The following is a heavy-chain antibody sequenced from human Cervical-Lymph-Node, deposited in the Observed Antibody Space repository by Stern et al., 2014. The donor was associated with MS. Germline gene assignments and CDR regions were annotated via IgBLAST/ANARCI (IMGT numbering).Heavy chain of an antibody. CDR2: IKTNTGST. CDR1: GYTFTKNH. D-gene: IGHD3-10*01. CDR3: ARDGRTYYFDY. V-gene: IGHV1-46*01. J-gene: IGHJ4*02. Sequence: VQLVESGAEVKEPGASVKVSCKTSGYTFTKNHMHWVRQAPGQGLEWMGIIKTNTGSTTYAHKFQGRVTMARDASTSTVYMELSSLRSDDTAVYYCARDGRTYYFDYWGQGTLVTVSS.